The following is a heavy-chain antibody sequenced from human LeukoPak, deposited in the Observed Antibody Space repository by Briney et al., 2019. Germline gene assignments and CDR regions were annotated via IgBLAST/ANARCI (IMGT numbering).Heavy chain of an antibody. CDR1: GFTFSTYW. CDR2: INSVGSST. Sequence: QSGGSLRLSCAASGFTFSTYWMHWVRRAPGKGLECVSRINSVGSSTNYADSVKGRFTISRDNAKNTLYLQMSSLRADDTAVYYCVRRSVAGGYFDYWGQGILVTVSS. D-gene: IGHD6-19*01. CDR3: VRRSVAGGYFDY. V-gene: IGHV3-74*01. J-gene: IGHJ4*02.